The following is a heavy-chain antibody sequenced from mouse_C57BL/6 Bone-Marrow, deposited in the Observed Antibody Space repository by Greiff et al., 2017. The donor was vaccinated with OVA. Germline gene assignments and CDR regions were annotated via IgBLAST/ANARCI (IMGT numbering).Heavy chain of an antibody. CDR2: ISNLAYSI. CDR3: ARSPVDGYYPWWYFDV. Sequence: DVHLVESGGGLVQPGGSLKLSCAASGFTFSDYGMAWVRQAPRKGPEWVAFISNLAYSIYYADTVTGRFTISRENAKNTLYLEMSSLRSEDTAMYYCARSPVDGYYPWWYFDVWGTGTTVTVSS. CDR1: GFTFSDYG. V-gene: IGHV5-15*01. J-gene: IGHJ1*03. D-gene: IGHD2-3*01.